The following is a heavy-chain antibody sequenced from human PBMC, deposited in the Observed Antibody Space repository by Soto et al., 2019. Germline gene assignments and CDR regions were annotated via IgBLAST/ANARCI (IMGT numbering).Heavy chain of an antibody. CDR2: IYYSGST. CDR3: AKDRLDTATTAGWFDP. D-gene: IGHD5-18*01. V-gene: IGHV4-30-4*01. J-gene: IGHJ5*02. CDR1: GGSISSGDYY. Sequence: QVQLQESGPGLVKPSQTLSLTCTVSGGSISSGDYYWSWIRQPPGKGLEWIGYIYYSGSTYYNPSLKGRVPISVNPSKNQFSLKLSSVTAADPAVYYCAKDRLDTATTAGWFDPWGQGTLVTVSS.